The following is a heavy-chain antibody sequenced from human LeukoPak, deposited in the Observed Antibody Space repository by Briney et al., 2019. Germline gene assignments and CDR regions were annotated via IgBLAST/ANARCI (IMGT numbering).Heavy chain of an antibody. J-gene: IGHJ4*02. CDR1: GFAVSNNY. CDR2: IYSGGST. Sequence: GGSLRLSCAASGFAVSNNYMSWVRQAPGKGLEWVSVIYSGGSTYYADSVKGRFTISRDTSKNTLSLQMNSLRAEDTAVYYCASLSLGHYWGQGTLVTVSS. D-gene: IGHD6-6*01. V-gene: IGHV3-53*01. CDR3: ASLSLGHY.